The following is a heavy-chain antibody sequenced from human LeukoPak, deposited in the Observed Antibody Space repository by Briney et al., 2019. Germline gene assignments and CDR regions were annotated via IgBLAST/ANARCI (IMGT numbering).Heavy chain of an antibody. J-gene: IGHJ4*02. Sequence: QTGGSPRLSCAASGFTFSSYAMSWVRQGPGKGLEWVSAISGSGGSTYYADSVKGRFTISRDNSKNTLYLQMNSLRAEDTAVYYCAKEAYYDFWSGDDSRGQGTRVTVSS. CDR2: ISGSGGST. V-gene: IGHV3-23*01. CDR1: GFTFSSYA. D-gene: IGHD3-3*01. CDR3: AKEAYYDFWSGDDS.